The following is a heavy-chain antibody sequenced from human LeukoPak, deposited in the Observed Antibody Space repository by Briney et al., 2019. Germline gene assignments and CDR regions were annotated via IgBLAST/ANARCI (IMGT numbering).Heavy chain of an antibody. V-gene: IGHV3-7*01. CDR3: ARRSGLDY. D-gene: IGHD5-12*01. Sequence: GGSLRLSCAASGFTFSSYWMSWVRQTPGKGLQWVANINQDGTEKHCVDSVEGRFTISRDNAENSLYLQMNSLRAEDTAVYYCARRSGLDYWGRGTLVTVSS. CDR1: GFTFSSYW. J-gene: IGHJ4*02. CDR2: INQDGTEK.